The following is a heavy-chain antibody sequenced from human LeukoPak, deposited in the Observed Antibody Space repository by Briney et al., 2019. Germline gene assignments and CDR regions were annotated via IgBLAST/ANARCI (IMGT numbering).Heavy chain of an antibody. CDR1: GFTFDDYA. Sequence: GGSLGLSCAASGFTFDDYAMHWVRQAPGKGLEWVSLISWDGGSTYYADSVKGRFTISRDNSKNSLYLQMNSLRAEDMALYYCAKGGGYSSGWPVDYWGQGTLVTVSS. V-gene: IGHV3-43D*03. CDR3: AKGGGYSSGWPVDY. CDR2: ISWDGGST. D-gene: IGHD6-19*01. J-gene: IGHJ4*02.